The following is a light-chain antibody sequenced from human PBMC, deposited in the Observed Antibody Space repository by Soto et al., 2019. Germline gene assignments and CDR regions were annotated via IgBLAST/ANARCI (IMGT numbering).Light chain of an antibody. CDR1: QGVSRK. V-gene: IGKV3-15*01. CDR3: QQYYSTALT. Sequence: DIVMTQSPATLSVAPGERVTFSCRASQGVSRKLAWYQHKPGQAPRLLISGASTGVPDRFSGSGSGTDFTLTISSLQAEDVAVYYCQQYYSTALTFGGGTKVDIK. CDR2: GAS. J-gene: IGKJ4*01.